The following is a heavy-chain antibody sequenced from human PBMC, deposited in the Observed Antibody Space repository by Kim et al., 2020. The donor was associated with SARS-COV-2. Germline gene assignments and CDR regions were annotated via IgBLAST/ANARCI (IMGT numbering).Heavy chain of an antibody. D-gene: IGHD2-2*02. Sequence: GGSLRLSCGASGFTFSSYWMSWVRQAPGKGLEWVANIKQDGSEKYYVDSVKGRFTISRDNAKNSLCLQMNSLRAEDTAVYYCARACSSTNCYRKAFDPWGQGTLVTVSS. J-gene: IGHJ5*02. CDR1: GFTFSSYW. CDR3: ARACSSTNCYRKAFDP. V-gene: IGHV3-7*01. CDR2: IKQDGSEK.